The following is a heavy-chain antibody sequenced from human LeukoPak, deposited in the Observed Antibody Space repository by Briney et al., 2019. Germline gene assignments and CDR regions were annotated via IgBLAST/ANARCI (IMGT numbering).Heavy chain of an antibody. Sequence: GGSLRLSCAASGFTFSSYAMHWVRQAPGKGLEWVAVISYDGSNKYYADSVKGRFTISRDNSKNTLYLQMNSLRAEDTAVYYCARDQAYYDSSGYYQGYYGMDVWGQGTTVTASS. V-gene: IGHV3-30*04. J-gene: IGHJ6*02. CDR1: GFTFSSYA. CDR3: ARDQAYYDSSGYYQGYYGMDV. D-gene: IGHD3-22*01. CDR2: ISYDGSNK.